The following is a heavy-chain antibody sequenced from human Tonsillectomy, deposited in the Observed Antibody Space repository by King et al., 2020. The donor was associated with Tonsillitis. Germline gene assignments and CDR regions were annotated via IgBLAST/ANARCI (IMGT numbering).Heavy chain of an antibody. CDR1: GFRFTNAW. CDR2: LKSKTDGGTT. CDR3: TTDRA. D-gene: IGHD3-10*01. Sequence: QLVQSGGDLVEPGGSLRLSCAASGFRFTNAWMIWVRQAPGKGLEWVGLLKSKTDGGTTDYAAPVKGRVTISRAYSKNTLYLQMNSLKTEDTALYYCTTDRAWGQGTLVIVSS. J-gene: IGHJ5*02. V-gene: IGHV3-15*01.